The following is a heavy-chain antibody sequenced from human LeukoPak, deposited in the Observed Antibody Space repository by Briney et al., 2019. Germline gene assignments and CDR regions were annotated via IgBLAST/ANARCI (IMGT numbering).Heavy chain of an antibody. CDR3: ARERWQWLAFDY. V-gene: IGHV3-20*04. CDR1: GFTFDDYG. J-gene: IGHJ4*02. D-gene: IGHD6-19*01. Sequence: PGGSLRLSCAASGFTFDDYGMTWVRQAPGKGLEWVSKINWNGGSTSYADSVKGRFTISRDNAKNSLYLQMNSLRAEDTALYYCARERWQWLAFDYWGQGTLVTVSS. CDR2: INWNGGST.